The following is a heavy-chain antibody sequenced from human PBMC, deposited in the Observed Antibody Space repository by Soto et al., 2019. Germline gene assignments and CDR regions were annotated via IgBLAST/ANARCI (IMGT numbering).Heavy chain of an antibody. D-gene: IGHD3-22*01. CDR3: AGGSGYYDLHFDY. J-gene: IGHJ4*02. CDR1: GFTVSSNY. Sequence: EVQLVESGGGLVQPGGSLRLSCAASGFTVSSNYMSWVRQAPGKGLEWVSVTYSGGSTYYADSVKGRFTISRDNSKNTLYLQMNSLRAEDTAVYYCAGGSGYYDLHFDYWGQGTLVTVSS. V-gene: IGHV3-66*01. CDR2: TYSGGST.